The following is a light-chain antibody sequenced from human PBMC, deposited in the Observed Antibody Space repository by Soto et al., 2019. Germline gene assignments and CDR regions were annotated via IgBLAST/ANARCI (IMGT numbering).Light chain of an antibody. V-gene: IGLV1-51*01. CDR2: DSD. J-gene: IGLJ2*01. CDR1: TSNIGQNY. CDR3: GAWDSSLSAAV. Sequence: QSVLPQPPSVSAAPGQRITISCSGSTSNIGQNYVSWYQQVPGTAPKLLLYDSDKRPSGIPDRVSGSKSGTSATLGITGIQTGDEADYYCGAWDSSLSAAVFGGGTKLTVL.